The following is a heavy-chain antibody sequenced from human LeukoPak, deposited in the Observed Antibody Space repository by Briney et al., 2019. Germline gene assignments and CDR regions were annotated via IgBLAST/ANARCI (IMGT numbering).Heavy chain of an antibody. Sequence: GGSLRLSCAASGFTVSSNYMSWVRQAPGKGLEWVSVIYSRGSTYYADSVKGRFTISRDNSKNTLYLQMNSLRAEDTAVYYCAREVRAGAFDIWGQGTMVTVPS. CDR3: AREVRAGAFDI. J-gene: IGHJ3*02. CDR2: IYSRGST. V-gene: IGHV3-66*01. D-gene: IGHD3-10*01. CDR1: GFTVSSNY.